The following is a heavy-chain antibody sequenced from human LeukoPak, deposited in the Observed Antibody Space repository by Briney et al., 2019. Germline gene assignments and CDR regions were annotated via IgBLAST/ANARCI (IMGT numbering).Heavy chain of an antibody. CDR3: ARGGRWPQLLRDYFDY. CDR2: IYYSGST. CDR1: GGSISSYY. V-gene: IGHV4-59*12. Sequence: SETLSLTCTVSGGSISSYYWSWIRQPPGKGLEWIGYIYYSGSTNYNPSLKSRVTISVDTSKNQFSLKLSSVTAADTAVYHCARGGRWPQLLRDYFDYWGQGTLVTVSS. D-gene: IGHD5-24*01. J-gene: IGHJ4*02.